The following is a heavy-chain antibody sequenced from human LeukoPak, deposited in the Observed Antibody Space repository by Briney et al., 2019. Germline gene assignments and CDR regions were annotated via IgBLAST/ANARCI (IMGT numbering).Heavy chain of an antibody. V-gene: IGHV3-33*01. J-gene: IGHJ4*02. CDR2: IWYDGSNK. Sequence: PGGSLRLSCAASEFTFSSYGMHWVRQAPGKGLEWVAVIWYDGSNKYYADSVKGRFTISRDNSRNTLYLQMNSLRAEDTAVYYCARDRSGTFDYWGQGTLVTVSS. CDR1: EFTFSSYG. CDR3: ARDRSGTFDY. D-gene: IGHD2-15*01.